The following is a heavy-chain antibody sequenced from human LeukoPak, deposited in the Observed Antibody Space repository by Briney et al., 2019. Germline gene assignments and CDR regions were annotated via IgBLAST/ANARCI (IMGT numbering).Heavy chain of an antibody. CDR3: ARGSRGGNYGTFDY. J-gene: IGHJ4*02. CDR1: GFTFSSYG. Sequence: GGSLRLSCAASGFTFSSYGMHWVRQSPGKGLEWVSFIGTSSTYIYYADSVKGRFTISRDNAKNSLYLQMNSLRAEDTAVYYCARGSRGGNYGTFDYWGQGTLVTVSS. D-gene: IGHD4-23*01. V-gene: IGHV3-21*01. CDR2: IGTSSTYI.